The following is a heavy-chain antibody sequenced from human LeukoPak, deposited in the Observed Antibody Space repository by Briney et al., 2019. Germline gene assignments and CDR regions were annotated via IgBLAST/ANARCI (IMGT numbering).Heavy chain of an antibody. J-gene: IGHJ4*02. CDR1: GFTAGFTFSTSY. CDR2: IGPDGSGP. Sequence: QPGGSLRLSCETSGFTAGFTFSTSYMTWVRQAPGMGLEWVAEIGPDGSGPVYVDSVKGRFTISRDNAKNSLYLQMNSLRVEETAVYYCARDFSWRQFDYWGLGTLVTVSS. V-gene: IGHV3-7*01. CDR3: ARDFSWRQFDY.